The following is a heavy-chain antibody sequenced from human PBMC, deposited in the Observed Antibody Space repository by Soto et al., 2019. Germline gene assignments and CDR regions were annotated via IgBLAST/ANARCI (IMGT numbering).Heavy chain of an antibody. V-gene: IGHV4-4*02. J-gene: IGHJ6*04. D-gene: IGHD5-12*01. Sequence: SVTLRDTWAVSEGSISGSNGWSWVRKPPGKGLEWIGEIYHSGSTNYNPSLKSRVTISVDTSKNQFSLKLSSVTAADTAVYYCARGFLVATIRPEYYYYGLDFWRKRSTVTVSS. CDR2: IYHSGST. CDR1: EGSISGSNG. CDR3: ARGFLVATIRPEYYYYGLDF.